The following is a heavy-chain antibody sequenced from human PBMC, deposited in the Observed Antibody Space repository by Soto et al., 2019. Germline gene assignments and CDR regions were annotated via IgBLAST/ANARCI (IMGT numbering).Heavy chain of an antibody. J-gene: IGHJ6*02. D-gene: IGHD6-6*01. V-gene: IGHV5-10-1*01. Sequence: GESLKISCKGSGYSFSSYWITWVRQMPGKGLEWMGRIDPSDSYTNYSPSFQGHVTISADKSISTAYLQWSSLKASDTAMYYCARRKVARPHYGMDVWRQGTTVTVSS. CDR3: ARRKVARPHYGMDV. CDR1: GYSFSSYW. CDR2: IDPSDSYT.